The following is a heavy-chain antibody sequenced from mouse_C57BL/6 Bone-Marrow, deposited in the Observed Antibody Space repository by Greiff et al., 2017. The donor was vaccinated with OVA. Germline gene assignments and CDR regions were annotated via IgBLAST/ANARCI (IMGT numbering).Heavy chain of an antibody. CDR1: GYTFTDYY. J-gene: IGHJ4*01. CDR3: ARNYEDAMDY. CDR2: IYPGSGNT. Sequence: VQLQQSGAELVRPGASAKLSCKASGYTFTDYYINWVKQRPGQGLEWIARIYPGSGNTYYNEKFKGKATLTAEKSSSTAYMQLSSLTSEDSAVYFCARNYEDAMDYWGQGTSVTVSS. D-gene: IGHD1-1*01. V-gene: IGHV1-76*01.